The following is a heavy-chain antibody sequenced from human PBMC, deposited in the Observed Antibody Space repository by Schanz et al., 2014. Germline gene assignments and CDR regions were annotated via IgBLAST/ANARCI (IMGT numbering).Heavy chain of an antibody. CDR3: ARGGFGEVSYFDY. V-gene: IGHV3-48*01. CDR2: ISGSSRTI. J-gene: IGHJ4*02. CDR1: GFGFSSYS. Sequence: EVQLVESGGGLIQPGGSLRLSCAASGFGFSSYSMNWVRQAPGKGLEWVSYISGSSRTIYYADSMKGRFTVSRDNAENALYLQMNSLRAEDTGLYFCARGGFGEVSYFDYWGQGTLXTVSS. D-gene: IGHD3-10*01.